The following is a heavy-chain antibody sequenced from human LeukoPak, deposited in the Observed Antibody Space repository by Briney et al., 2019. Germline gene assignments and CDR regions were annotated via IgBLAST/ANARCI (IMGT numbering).Heavy chain of an antibody. D-gene: IGHD4/OR15-4a*01. CDR3: VRGPYGASISKWFDP. Sequence: SETLSLTCAVYGGSFSGYYWGWIRQPPGKGLEWIGTIYYSGSTYYNPSLKSRVTISVDTSKNQFSLKLSSVTAADTAVYYCVRGPYGASISKWFDPWGQGTLVIVSS. J-gene: IGHJ5*02. V-gene: IGHV4-34*01. CDR2: IYYSGST. CDR1: GGSFSGYY.